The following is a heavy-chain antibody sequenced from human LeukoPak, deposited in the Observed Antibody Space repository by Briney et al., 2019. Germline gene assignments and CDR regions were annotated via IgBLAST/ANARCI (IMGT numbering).Heavy chain of an antibody. V-gene: IGHV1-18*01. J-gene: IGHJ4*02. CDR1: GYTFTSYG. D-gene: IGHD3-10*01. Sequence: GASVKVSCKASGYTFTSYGISWVRQAPGQGLEWMGWISAYNGNTNYAQKLQGRVTMTTDTSTSTAYMELRSLRSDDTAVYYCARHLPPRGQYSFDYWGQGTLVTVSS. CDR2: ISAYNGNT. CDR3: ARHLPPRGQYSFDY.